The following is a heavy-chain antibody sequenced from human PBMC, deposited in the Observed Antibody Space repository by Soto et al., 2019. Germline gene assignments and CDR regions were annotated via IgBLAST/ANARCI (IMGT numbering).Heavy chain of an antibody. CDR3: ARDAVTTDYYYYGMVV. CDR1: GGSISSCDYY. Sequence: SETLSLTCTVSGGSISSCDYYWSWIRQPPGKGLEWIGYIYYSGSTYYNASLKSRVTISVDTSKNQFSLKLSSVTAADTAVYYCARDAVTTDYYYYGMVVWGQGTTVTVSS. D-gene: IGHD4-17*01. J-gene: IGHJ6*02. V-gene: IGHV4-30-4*01. CDR2: IYYSGST.